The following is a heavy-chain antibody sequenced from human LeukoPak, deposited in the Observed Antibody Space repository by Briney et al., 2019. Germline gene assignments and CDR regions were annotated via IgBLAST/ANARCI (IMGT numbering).Heavy chain of an antibody. V-gene: IGHV4-39*01. CDR3: ASTGYSSGWYFNY. J-gene: IGHJ4*02. CDR1: GGSISSSSYY. D-gene: IGHD6-19*01. CDR2: IYYSGST. Sequence: SSETLSLTCTVSGGSISSSSYYWGWIRQPPGKGLEWIGSIYYSGSTYYNPSLKSRVTISVDTSKNQFSLKLSSVTAADTAVYYCASTGYSSGWYFNYWGQGTLVTVSS.